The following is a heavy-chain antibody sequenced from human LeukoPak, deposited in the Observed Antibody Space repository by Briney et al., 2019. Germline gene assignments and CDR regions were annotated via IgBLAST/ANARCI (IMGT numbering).Heavy chain of an antibody. Sequence: PGGSLRLSCAASGFSFSNYAMTWVRQAPGEGLEGASGIRDSGGDTFYADTVKGRFTISRDSSKNTLYLQMNSLRAEDTATYYCEKSSTAAGTYGDYWGQGTPVTVSS. V-gene: IGHV3-23*01. CDR3: EKSSTAAGTYGDY. CDR2: IRDSGGDT. CDR1: GFSFSNYA. D-gene: IGHD6-13*01. J-gene: IGHJ4*02.